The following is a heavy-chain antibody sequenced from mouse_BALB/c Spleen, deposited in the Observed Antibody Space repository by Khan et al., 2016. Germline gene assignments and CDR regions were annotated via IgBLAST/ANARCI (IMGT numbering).Heavy chain of an antibody. J-gene: IGHJ4*01. D-gene: IGHD2-14*01. CDR3: ARGRHRRCYAMDY. V-gene: IGHV9-4*02. CDR1: GYTFTTAG. CDR2: INTHSGVP. Sequence: QIQLVQSGPELKKPGETVRISCKASGYTFTTAGMQWVQKMPGKGLKWIGWINTHSGVPKYAEDFKGRFAFSLETSASTAYLQISNLKNEDTATYFWARGRHRRCYAMDYWGQGTSVTVSS.